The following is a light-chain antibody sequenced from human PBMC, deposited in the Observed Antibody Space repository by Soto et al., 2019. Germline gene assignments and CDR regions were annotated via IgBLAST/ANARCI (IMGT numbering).Light chain of an antibody. CDR1: QSVSSY. Sequence: EIVLTQSPATLSLSPGERATLSCRASQSVSSYLAWYQQKPGQAPRLLIYDASNRATGIPARFSGSGSGTNFPLTISSLGPEDFAFYYCQQRSNGPPTFGQGPRVELK. J-gene: IGKJ1*01. CDR3: QQRSNGPPT. CDR2: DAS. V-gene: IGKV3-11*01.